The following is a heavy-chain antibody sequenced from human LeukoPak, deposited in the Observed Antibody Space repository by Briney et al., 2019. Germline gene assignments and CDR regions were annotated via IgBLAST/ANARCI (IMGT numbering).Heavy chain of an antibody. J-gene: IGHJ4*02. V-gene: IGHV3-23*03. D-gene: IGHD6-19*01. CDR1: GFTFSSYA. CDR2: IYRGGNT. CDR3: ARDQVAVAGTRGGVVAQALDY. Sequence: TGGSLRLSCAASGFTFSSYAMSWVRQAPGKGLEWVSVIYRGGNTYYADSMKGRFSISRDNAKNSLYLQMNSLRAEDTAVYYCARDQVAVAGTRGGVVAQALDYWGQGTLVTVSS.